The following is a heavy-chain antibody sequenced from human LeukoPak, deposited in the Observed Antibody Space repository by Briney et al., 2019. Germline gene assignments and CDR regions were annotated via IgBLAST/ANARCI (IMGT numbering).Heavy chain of an antibody. V-gene: IGHV3-30*18. CDR2: ISYDGSNK. CDR3: AKDQYYGSGTYPDY. CDR1: GFTFSSYG. J-gene: IGHJ4*02. Sequence: GRSLRLSCAASGFTFSSYGMHWVRQAPGKGLEWVAAISYDGSNKFYADSVKGRFTISRDNSKNTLYLQMNSLRAEDTAVYYCAKDQYYGSGTYPDYWGQGTLVTVSS. D-gene: IGHD3-10*01.